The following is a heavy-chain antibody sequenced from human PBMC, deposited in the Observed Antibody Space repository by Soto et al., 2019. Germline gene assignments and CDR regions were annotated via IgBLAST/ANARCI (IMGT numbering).Heavy chain of an antibody. CDR2: IYYSGST. Sequence: QVQLQESGPGLVKPSETLSLTCTVSGGSISSYYWSWIRQPPGKGLEWIGYIYYSGSTNYNPSLKSRVTISVDTSKNQFSLKLSSVTAADTAVYYCARGGSIAVAGTGDWFDPWGQGTLVTVSS. J-gene: IGHJ5*02. CDR1: GGSISSYY. V-gene: IGHV4-59*01. CDR3: ARGGSIAVAGTGDWFDP. D-gene: IGHD6-19*01.